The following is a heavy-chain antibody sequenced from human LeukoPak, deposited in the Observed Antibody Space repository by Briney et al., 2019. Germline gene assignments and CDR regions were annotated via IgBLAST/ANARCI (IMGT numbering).Heavy chain of an antibody. J-gene: IGHJ4*02. D-gene: IGHD3-16*02. Sequence: PSETLSLTCAVYGGSFSGCYWSWIRQPPGKGLEWIGEINHSGSTNYNPSLKSRVTISVDTSKNQFSLKLSSVTAADTAVYYCARERWGYDYVWGSYRSPTRSWTWYFDYWGQGTLVTVSS. V-gene: IGHV4-34*01. CDR2: INHSGST. CDR3: ARERWGYDYVWGSYRSPTRSWTWYFDY. CDR1: GGSFSGCY.